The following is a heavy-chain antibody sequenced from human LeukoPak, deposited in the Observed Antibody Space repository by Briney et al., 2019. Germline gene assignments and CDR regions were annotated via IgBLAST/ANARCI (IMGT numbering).Heavy chain of an antibody. CDR3: SSLGYCSSTSCYETGSGDY. V-gene: IGHV4-61*02. D-gene: IGHD2-2*01. CDR2: IYTSGST. CDR1: GGSISSGSYY. J-gene: IGHJ4*02. Sequence: SQTLSLTCTVFGGSISSGSYYWSWIRQPAGKGLEWIGRIYTSGSTNYNPSLKSRVTISVDTSKNQFSLKLSSVTAADTAVYYCSSLGYCSSTSCYETGSGDYWGQGTLVTVSS.